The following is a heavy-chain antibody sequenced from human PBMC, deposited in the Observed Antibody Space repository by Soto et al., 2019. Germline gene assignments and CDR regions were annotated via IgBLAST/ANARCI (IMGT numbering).Heavy chain of an antibody. CDR3: ASYPRGSSWFKYYFDY. CDR1: GGTFSSYA. Sequence: GASVKVSFKASGGTFSSYAISWLRQAPGQGLEWMGGIIPIFGTANYAQKFQGRVTITADESTSTAYMELSSLRSEDTAVYYCASYPRGSSWFKYYFDYWGQGTLVTVSS. J-gene: IGHJ4*02. CDR2: IIPIFGTA. D-gene: IGHD6-13*01. V-gene: IGHV1-69*13.